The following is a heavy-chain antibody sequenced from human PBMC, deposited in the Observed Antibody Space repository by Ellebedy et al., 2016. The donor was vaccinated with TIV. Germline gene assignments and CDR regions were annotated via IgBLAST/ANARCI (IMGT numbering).Heavy chain of an antibody. Sequence: ASVQVSCKASGGTFSSYAISWVRQAPGQGLEWMGGIIPIFGTVNYAQKFQGRVTITADESTSTAYMELSSLRSEDTAVYYCARGLGDYDILTGRPNWFDPWGQGTLVTVSS. V-gene: IGHV1-69*13. CDR2: IIPIFGTV. D-gene: IGHD3-9*01. CDR1: GGTFSSYA. CDR3: ARGLGDYDILTGRPNWFDP. J-gene: IGHJ5*02.